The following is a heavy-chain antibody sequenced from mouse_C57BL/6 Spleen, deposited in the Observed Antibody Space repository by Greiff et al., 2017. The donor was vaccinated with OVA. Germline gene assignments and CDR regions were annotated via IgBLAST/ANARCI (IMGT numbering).Heavy chain of an antibody. D-gene: IGHD1-1*01. J-gene: IGHJ1*03. CDR3: TRGGSSYRYFDV. CDR2: ISSGGDYI. V-gene: IGHV5-9-1*02. CDR1: GFTFSSYA. Sequence: EVKLVESGEGLVKPGGSLKLSCAASGFTFSSYAMSWVRQTPEKRLEWVAYISSGGDYIYYADTVKGRFTISRDNARNTLYLQMSSLKSEDTAMYYCTRGGSSYRYFDVWGTGTTVTVSS.